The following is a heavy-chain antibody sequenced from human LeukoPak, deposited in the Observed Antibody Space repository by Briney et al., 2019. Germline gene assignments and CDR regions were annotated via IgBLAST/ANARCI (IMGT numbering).Heavy chain of an antibody. J-gene: IGHJ3*02. CDR2: IYYSGST. D-gene: IGHD3-22*01. CDR3: ARGGGPYSSGPRDAFDI. CDR1: GGSVSSGSYY. V-gene: IGHV4-61*01. Sequence: SETLSLTCTVSGGSVSSGSYYWSWIRQPPGKGLEWIGYIYYSGSTYYNPSLKSRVTISVDTSKNQFSLKLSSVTAADTAVYYCARGGGPYSSGPRDAFDIWGQGTMVTVSS.